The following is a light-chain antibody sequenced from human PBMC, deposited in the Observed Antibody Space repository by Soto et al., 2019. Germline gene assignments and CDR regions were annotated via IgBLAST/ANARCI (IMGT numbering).Light chain of an antibody. CDR2: RND. Sequence: QSVLPQPPSASGTPGQRVTISCSTSNSRSGSNYVYWYQQLPGTAPKLLIYRNDQRPSGVPDLFSGSKSGTSASLAISGLRSEDEADYYCAKWDDSLRVYVFGTGTKVTV. CDR1: NSRSGSNY. V-gene: IGLV1-47*01. CDR3: AKWDDSLRVYV. J-gene: IGLJ1*01.